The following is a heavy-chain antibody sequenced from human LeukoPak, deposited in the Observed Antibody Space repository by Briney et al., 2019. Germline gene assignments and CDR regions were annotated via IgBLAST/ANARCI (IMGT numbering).Heavy chain of an antibody. J-gene: IGHJ5*02. CDR2: IYSGGTT. V-gene: IGHV3-66*01. CDR1: GFIVSSNY. CDR3: ARDFEGSGWLDP. Sequence: GGSLRLSCAASGFIVSSNYMSWVRQAPGKGLEWVSVIYSGGTTYYADSVKGRFTISRDNSKNTLYLVMNSLRAEDTAVYYCARDFEGSGWLDPWGQGTLVTVSS.